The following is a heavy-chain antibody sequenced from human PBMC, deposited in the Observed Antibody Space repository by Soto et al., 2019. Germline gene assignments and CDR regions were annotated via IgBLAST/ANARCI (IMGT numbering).Heavy chain of an antibody. CDR2: ISGRSGVP. D-gene: IGHD3-16*01. Sequence: EGQLLQSGGDLVQPGGSLRLSCAGSGLTLRSYAMTWIRQTPEKGLEWVSTISGRSGVPSYADSVNGRFTVSRDNSTNTLYLQMNSLRPDDTAIYYCAKGGPFTGGFDPWGQGTLVTVAS. J-gene: IGHJ5*02. CDR1: GLTLRSYA. V-gene: IGHV3-23*01. CDR3: AKGGPFTGGFDP.